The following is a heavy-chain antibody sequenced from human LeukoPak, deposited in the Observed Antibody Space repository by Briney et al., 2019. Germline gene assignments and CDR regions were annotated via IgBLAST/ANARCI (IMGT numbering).Heavy chain of an antibody. CDR1: GGSISSYY. V-gene: IGHV4-4*07. D-gene: IGHD3-22*01. J-gene: IGHJ1*01. Sequence: NASETLSLTCTVSGGSISSYYWSWIRQPAGKGLEWIGRIYTSGSTNYNPSLKSRVTMSVDTSKNQFSLKLSSVTAADTAVYYCARDSLLREYFQHWGQGTLVTVSS. CDR3: ARDSLLREYFQH. CDR2: IYTSGST.